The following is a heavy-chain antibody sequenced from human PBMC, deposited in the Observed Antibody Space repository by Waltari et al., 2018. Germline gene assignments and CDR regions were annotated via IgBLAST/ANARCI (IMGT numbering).Heavy chain of an antibody. V-gene: IGHV4-4*02. J-gene: IGHJ4*02. D-gene: IGHD2-15*01. CDR3: ARDRGRGLYLDS. CDR2: SHRSGRT. CDR1: GDSMSGNNW. Sequence: QLQLQESGPGLLKPSGPLSPTSTVSGDSMSGNNWWSWVRQSPAKGLEWIGQSHRSGRTNYNPSLESRATISIDTANNQFSLKLTSTTAADTAVYYCARDRGRGLYLDSWGQGTLVTVSP.